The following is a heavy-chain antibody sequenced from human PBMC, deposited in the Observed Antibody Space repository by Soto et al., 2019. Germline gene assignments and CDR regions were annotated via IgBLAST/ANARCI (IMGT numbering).Heavy chain of an antibody. D-gene: IGHD3-10*01. CDR2: IYPGDSET. Sequence: EVQLVQSGAEVKKPGESLKISCKGSGYSFASYWIGWVRQMPGKGLEWMGIIYPGDSETRYSPSFQGQVTISADKSISTAYLQWSSLKTWDTAVYYCTRHRREYENDYWGLGTLVTVSS. CDR1: GYSFASYW. J-gene: IGHJ4*02. CDR3: TRHRREYENDY. V-gene: IGHV5-51*01.